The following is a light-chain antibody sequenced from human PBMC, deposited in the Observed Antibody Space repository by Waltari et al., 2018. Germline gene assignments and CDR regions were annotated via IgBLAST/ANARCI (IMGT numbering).Light chain of an antibody. CDR3: QKYGSLPAT. Sequence: EIVLTQSPGPLSLSPGARATLSCRASQSVSRYLVWYQQKPGQAPRLLIYDASTRATGIPDRFSGSGSGTDFSLTISRLEPEDFAVYYCQKYGSLPATFGQGTKVEIK. V-gene: IGKV3-20*01. CDR1: QSVSRY. J-gene: IGKJ1*01. CDR2: DAS.